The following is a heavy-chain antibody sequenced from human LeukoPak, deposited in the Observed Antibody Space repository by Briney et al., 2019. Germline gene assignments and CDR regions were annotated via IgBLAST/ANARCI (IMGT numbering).Heavy chain of an antibody. D-gene: IGHD3-10*01. J-gene: IGHJ4*02. CDR2: ISGSGGST. Sequence: PGGSLRLSCAASGFTFSSYAMSWVRQAPGKGLEWVSAISGSGGSTYYADSVKGRFTISRDNSKNTLYLRMNSLRAEDTAVYYCAKSPTLWFGELFGDWGQGTLVTVSS. V-gene: IGHV3-23*01. CDR1: GFTFSSYA. CDR3: AKSPTLWFGELFGD.